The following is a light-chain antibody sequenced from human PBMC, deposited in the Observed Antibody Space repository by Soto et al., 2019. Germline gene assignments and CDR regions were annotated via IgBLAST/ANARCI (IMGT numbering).Light chain of an antibody. CDR1: QSLSDT. CDR2: GAS. Sequence: EILRTQSPATLSVSPGGRGALPCRASQSLSDTIAWYQQKPGQAPRLLSYGASARATGFPARCSGSGAGTEFTLTISSLQSEDFAVYYCQQYNNWPWTFGQGTKVDI. J-gene: IGKJ1*01. CDR3: QQYNNWPWT. V-gene: IGKV3-15*01.